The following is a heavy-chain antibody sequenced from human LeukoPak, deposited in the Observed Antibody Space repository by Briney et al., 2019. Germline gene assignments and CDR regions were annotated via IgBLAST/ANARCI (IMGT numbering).Heavy chain of an antibody. CDR1: GVTFSSYW. CDR2: IKQDGSEK. CDR3: AREARGSVHMDV. J-gene: IGHJ6*03. Sequence: SGGSLRLSCAASGVTFSSYWMSWVRQAPGKGLEWVANIKQDGSEKYYADSVKGRFTISRDNAKNSLYLQMNSLRAEDTAVYYCAREARGSVHMDVWGKGTTVTISS. V-gene: IGHV3-7*01. D-gene: IGHD3-10*01.